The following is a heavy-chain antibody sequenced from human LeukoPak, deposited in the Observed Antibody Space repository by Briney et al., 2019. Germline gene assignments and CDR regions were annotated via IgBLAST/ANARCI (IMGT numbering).Heavy chain of an antibody. J-gene: IGHJ6*03. CDR1: GGSFSGYY. V-gene: IGHV4-34*01. CDR3: ARRVGSYYYYYYMDV. CDR2: INHSGST. Sequence: KPSETLSLTCAVYGGSFSGYYWSWIRQPPGKGLEWIGEINHSGSTNYNPSLKSRVTISVDTSKNQFSLKLSSVTAADTAVYYCARRVGSYYYYYYMDVWGKGTTVTISS. D-gene: IGHD1-26*01.